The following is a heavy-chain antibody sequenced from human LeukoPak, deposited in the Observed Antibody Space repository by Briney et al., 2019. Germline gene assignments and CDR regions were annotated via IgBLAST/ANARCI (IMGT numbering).Heavy chain of an antibody. CDR2: INWNGGST. J-gene: IGHJ4*02. Sequence: PGGSLRLSCAASGFTFDDYGMSWVCQAPGKGLEWVSGINWNGGSTGYADSVKGRFTISRDNAKNSLYLQMNSLRAEDTALYYCARGPLSPHYYGSGSYLNPFDYWGQGTLVTVSS. V-gene: IGHV3-20*04. CDR1: GFTFDDYG. D-gene: IGHD3-10*01. CDR3: ARGPLSPHYYGSGSYLNPFDY.